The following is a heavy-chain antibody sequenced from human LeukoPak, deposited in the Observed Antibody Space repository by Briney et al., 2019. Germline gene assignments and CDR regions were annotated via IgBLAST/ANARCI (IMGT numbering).Heavy chain of an antibody. V-gene: IGHV4-39*01. Sequence: SETLSLTCSVSGGSISSSSYYWGWIRKPPGKGLEWIGSIYYSGSTYYNPSLKSRVTISVDMSKNQFSLKLSSVSAADTAVYYCARHLYGSGRDYFDYWGQGTLVTVSS. CDR2: IYYSGST. CDR1: GGSISSSSYY. D-gene: IGHD3-10*01. CDR3: ARHLYGSGRDYFDY. J-gene: IGHJ4*02.